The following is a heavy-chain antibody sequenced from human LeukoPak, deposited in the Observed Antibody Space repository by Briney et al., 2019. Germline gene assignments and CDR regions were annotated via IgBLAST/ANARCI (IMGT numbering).Heavy chain of an antibody. CDR3: ARTVTYPYYFDY. J-gene: IGHJ4*02. CDR2: IYHSGST. Sequence: SETLSLTCTVSGGSISSGSYYWSWIRQPPGKGLEWIGYIYHSGSTYYNPSLKSRVTISVDRSKNQFSLKLSSVTAADTAVYYCARTVTYPYYFDYWGQGTLVTVSS. CDR1: GGSISSGSYY. D-gene: IGHD4-11*01. V-gene: IGHV4-30-2*01.